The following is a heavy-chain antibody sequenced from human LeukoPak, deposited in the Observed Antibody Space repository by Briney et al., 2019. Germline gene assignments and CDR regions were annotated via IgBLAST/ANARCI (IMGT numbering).Heavy chain of an antibody. D-gene: IGHD3-10*01. V-gene: IGHV1-69*13. Sequence: SVKVSCKASGGTFSSYAISWVRQAPGQGLEWMGGIIPIFGTANYAQKFQGRVTITEDESTSTVYMELRSLRSEDTAVYYCARAELGGSGLYWGFDPWGQGTLVTVSS. J-gene: IGHJ5*02. CDR3: ARAELGGSGLYWGFDP. CDR2: IIPIFGTA. CDR1: GGTFSSYA.